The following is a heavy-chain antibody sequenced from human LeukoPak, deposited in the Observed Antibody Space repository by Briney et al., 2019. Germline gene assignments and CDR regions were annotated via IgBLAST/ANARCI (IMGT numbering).Heavy chain of an antibody. V-gene: IGHV4-61*02. CDR1: GGSISSGAYY. Sequence: SETLSLTCTASGGSISSGAYYWSWIRQPAGKGLEWIGRIYTSGTTNYNPSLKSRVTISVDTSKNQFSLQMSSVTAADTAVYYCAREAIYWGQGTLVTVSS. CDR3: AREAIY. J-gene: IGHJ4*02. CDR2: IYTSGTT.